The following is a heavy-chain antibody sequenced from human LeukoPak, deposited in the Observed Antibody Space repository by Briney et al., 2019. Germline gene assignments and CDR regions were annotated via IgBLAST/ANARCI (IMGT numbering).Heavy chain of an antibody. V-gene: IGHV3-30*18. J-gene: IGHJ3*02. CDR3: AKAANWGAFDI. Sequence: GGSLRLSCAASGFTFSSYGMHWIRQAPGKGLEWVAVISYDGSNKYYADSLKGRFTISRDNSKNTLYLQMNSLRADDTAVYYCAKAANWGAFDIWGQGTVVTVSS. D-gene: IGHD7-27*01. CDR2: ISYDGSNK. CDR1: GFTFSSYG.